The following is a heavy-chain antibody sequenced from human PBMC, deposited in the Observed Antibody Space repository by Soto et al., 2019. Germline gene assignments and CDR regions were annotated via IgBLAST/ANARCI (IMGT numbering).Heavy chain of an antibody. V-gene: IGHV3-74*01. Sequence: GGSLRLSCAASGFTFSSYWMHWVRQAPGKGLVWVSRINSDGSSTSYADSVKGRFTISRDNAKNTLYLQMNSLRAEDTAVYYCARGITIFGVVQFDYWGQGTLVTVSS. CDR2: INSDGSST. CDR3: ARGITIFGVVQFDY. D-gene: IGHD3-3*01. CDR1: GFTFSSYW. J-gene: IGHJ4*02.